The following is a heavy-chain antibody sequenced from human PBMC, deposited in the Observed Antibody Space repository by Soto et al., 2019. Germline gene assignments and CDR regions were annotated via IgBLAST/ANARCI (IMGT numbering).Heavy chain of an antibody. CDR2: IYHSGST. CDR1: GGSISSSNW. J-gene: IGHJ5*02. Sequence: QVQLQESGPGLVKPSGTLSLTCAVSGGSISSSNWWSWVRQPPGKGLEWIGEIYHSGSTNYNPSLKSRVTLSVDKCKNQFSLKLSSVTAADTAVYYCARDYLVRGVMRWFDPWGQGTLVTVSS. V-gene: IGHV4-4*02. D-gene: IGHD3-10*01. CDR3: ARDYLVRGVMRWFDP.